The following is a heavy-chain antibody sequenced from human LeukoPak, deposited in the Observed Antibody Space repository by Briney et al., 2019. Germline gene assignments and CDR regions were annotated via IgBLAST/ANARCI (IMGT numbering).Heavy chain of an antibody. J-gene: IGHJ4*02. CDR2: ISNGGGSA. CDR3: AKDLDSSSSGVRFDY. Sequence: GGSLRLSCAASGFTFSSYPMSWVRQAPGKGLQWVSAISNGGGSAYYADSVKGRITISRDNSKSTLYLQMNSLRAEDTAVYYCAKDLDSSSSGVRFDYWGQGTLVTDSS. D-gene: IGHD6-6*01. V-gene: IGHV3-23*01. CDR1: GFTFSSYP.